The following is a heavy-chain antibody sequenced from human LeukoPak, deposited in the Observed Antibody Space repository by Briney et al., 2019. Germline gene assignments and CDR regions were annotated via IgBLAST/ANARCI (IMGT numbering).Heavy chain of an antibody. V-gene: IGHV4-4*02. CDR1: GGSISSSNW. D-gene: IGHD3-22*01. CDR2: IYHSGST. J-gene: IGHJ5*02. CDR3: ARLSSFITMIVVAGWFDP. Sequence: SGTLSLTCAVSGGSISSSNWWSWVRQPPGKGLEWIGEIYHSGSTNYNPSLKSRVTISVDKSKNQFSLKLSSVTAADTAVYYCARLSSFITMIVVAGWFDPWGQGTLVTVSS.